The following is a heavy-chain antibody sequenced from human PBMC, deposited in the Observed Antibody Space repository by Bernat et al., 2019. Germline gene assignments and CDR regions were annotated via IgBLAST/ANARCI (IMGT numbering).Heavy chain of an antibody. CDR3: AVDGFLFPAYSYGFFDY. J-gene: IGHJ4*02. CDR1: GFTFSSYA. D-gene: IGHD5-18*01. CDR2: ISSDGSNK. Sequence: VQLVESGGGVVQPGRSLRLSCAASGFTFSSYAMHWVRQAPGKGLEWVAVISSDGSNKDYADSVKGRFTISRDNPKNTLYLQMNSLRAEDTAVYYCAVDGFLFPAYSYGFFDYWGQGTLVTVSS. V-gene: IGHV3-30-3*01.